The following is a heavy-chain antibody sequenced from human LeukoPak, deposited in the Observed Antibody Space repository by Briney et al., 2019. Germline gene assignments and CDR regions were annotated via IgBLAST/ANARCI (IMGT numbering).Heavy chain of an antibody. V-gene: IGHV1-18*01. CDR2: ISAYNGNT. CDR1: GYTFTSYG. D-gene: IGHD6-6*01. CDR3: ARDQDRIAARRDLAGY. Sequence: GASVKVSCKASGYTFTSYGISWVRQARGQGLEWMGWISAYNGNTNYAQKLQGRVTMTTDTSTSTAYMELRSLRSDDTAVYYCARDQDRIAARRDLAGYWGQGTLVTVSS. J-gene: IGHJ4*02.